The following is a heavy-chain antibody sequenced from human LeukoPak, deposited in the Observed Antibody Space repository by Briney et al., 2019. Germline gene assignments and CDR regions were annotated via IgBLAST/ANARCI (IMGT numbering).Heavy chain of an antibody. V-gene: IGHV5-51*01. J-gene: IGHJ4*02. D-gene: IGHD1-26*01. CDR1: GYSFTSYW. CDR3: ARRRDLYSGGYYPFDY. CDR2: IYPGDSDT. Sequence: GESLKISGKGSGYSFTSYWIGWVRQMPGKGLEWMGIIYPGDSDTRYSPSFQGQVTISADKSISTAYQQWSSLKASDTAMYYCARRRDLYSGGYYPFDYWGQGTLVTVSS.